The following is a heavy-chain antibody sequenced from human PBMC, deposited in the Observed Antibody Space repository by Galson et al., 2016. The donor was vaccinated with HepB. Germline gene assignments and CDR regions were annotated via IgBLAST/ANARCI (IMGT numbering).Heavy chain of an antibody. CDR1: GFPVSDNF. CDR3: ANIGAFNI. CDR2: IYSAGKT. V-gene: IGHV3-53*01. Sequence: SLRLSCAASGFPVSDNFMSWVRQAPGKGLEWVSFIYSAGKTYYADSVKGRFTISRDHSKNTVYLQMNSMRADDTAMYYCANIGAFNIWGQGTMVTVSS. J-gene: IGHJ3*02.